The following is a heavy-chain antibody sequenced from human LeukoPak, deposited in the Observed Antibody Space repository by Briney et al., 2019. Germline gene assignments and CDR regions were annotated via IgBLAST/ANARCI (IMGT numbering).Heavy chain of an antibody. CDR2: INHSGST. V-gene: IGHV4-34*01. J-gene: IGHJ4*02. D-gene: IGHD3-3*01. CDR1: GFTFSSYS. CDR3: ARGSGFLKY. Sequence: SGGSLRLSCAASGFTFSSYSMNWVRQAPGKGLEWIGEINHSGSTNYNPSLKSRVTISVDTSKNQFSLKLSSVTAADTAVYYCARGSGFLKYWGQGTLVTVSP.